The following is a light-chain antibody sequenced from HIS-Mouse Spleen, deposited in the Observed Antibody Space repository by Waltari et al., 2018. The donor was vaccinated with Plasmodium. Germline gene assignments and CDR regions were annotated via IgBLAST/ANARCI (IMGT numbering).Light chain of an antibody. Sequence: SYELPHPPSVSVSPGQTPRITCSGDALPKKYATLYQQKSGQAPVLVIYEDSKRPSGIPERFSGSSSGTMATLTISGAQVEDEADYYCYSTDSSGNHRVFGGGTKLTVL. CDR1: ALPKKY. CDR3: YSTDSSGNHRV. J-gene: IGLJ3*02. V-gene: IGLV3-10*01. CDR2: EDS.